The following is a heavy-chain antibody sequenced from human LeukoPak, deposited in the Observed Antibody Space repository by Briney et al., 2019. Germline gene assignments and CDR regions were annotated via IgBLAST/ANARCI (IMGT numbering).Heavy chain of an antibody. V-gene: IGHV3-48*01. Sequence: GGSLRLSCAASGFTFTGYIINWVRQAPGKGLEWVSFIGTSGNTIYYADSVKGRFTVSRDNAKNSLYLQMNSLRAEGTAVYYCARDQWLDYWGQGTLVTVSS. CDR3: ARDQWLDY. J-gene: IGHJ4*02. CDR1: GFTFTGYI. CDR2: IGTSGNTI. D-gene: IGHD6-19*01.